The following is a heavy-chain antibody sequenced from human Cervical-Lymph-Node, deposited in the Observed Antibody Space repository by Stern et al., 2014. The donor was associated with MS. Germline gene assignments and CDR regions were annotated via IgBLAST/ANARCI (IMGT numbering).Heavy chain of an antibody. D-gene: IGHD6-19*01. CDR1: GDSISSGGYY. CDR2: IYTPGST. CDR3: ARDRQWLIDY. J-gene: IGHJ4*02. V-gene: IGHV4-61*02. Sequence: QLQLQESGPGLVKPSQTLSLTCSVSGDSISSGGYYWNWIRQPAGKGLEWIGRIYTPGSTNLHPSLDSRVTLSVDTSKNQLSLHLRSVTAADTAVYYCARDRQWLIDYWGQGTLVTVSS.